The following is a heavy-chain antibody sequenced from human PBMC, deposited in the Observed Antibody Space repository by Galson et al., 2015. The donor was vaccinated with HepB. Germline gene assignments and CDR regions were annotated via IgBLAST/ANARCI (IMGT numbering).Heavy chain of an antibody. CDR1: GYTFSTYY. Sequence: SVKVSCKASGYTFSTYYIHWVRQAPGQGLEWMGIINPSGGRTNYAQKFQDRVTMTRDTSTRTVYMQLSSLRSEDTAVYYCATIRVGFCITTSCKADDFDIWGQGTMVTVSS. V-gene: IGHV1-46*01. D-gene: IGHD2-2*01. J-gene: IGHJ3*02. CDR3: ATIRVGFCITTSCKADDFDI. CDR2: INPSGGRT.